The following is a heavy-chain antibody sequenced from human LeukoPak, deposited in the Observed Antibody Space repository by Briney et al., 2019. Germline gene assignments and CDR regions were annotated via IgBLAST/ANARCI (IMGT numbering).Heavy chain of an antibody. CDR3: ARGGGYNSPFGY. Sequence: SETLSLTCTVSGGSISSYYWNWIRQPPGKGLEWIGYISYSGNINYNPSLKSRVTISVGTSKNQFSLKLSSVTAADTAVYYCARGGGYNSPFGYWGQGALVTVSS. CDR1: GGSISSYY. CDR2: ISYSGNI. D-gene: IGHD5-24*01. V-gene: IGHV4-59*01. J-gene: IGHJ4*02.